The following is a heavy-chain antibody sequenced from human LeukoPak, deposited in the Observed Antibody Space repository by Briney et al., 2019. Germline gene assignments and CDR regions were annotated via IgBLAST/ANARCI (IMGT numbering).Heavy chain of an antibody. V-gene: IGHV1-2*02. CDR3: ARGRYCSGGSCYYDY. J-gene: IGHJ4*02. CDR1: GYTFTSYY. D-gene: IGHD2-15*01. CDR2: INPNSGGT. Sequence: ASVKVSCKASGYTFTSYYMHWVRQAPGQGLEWMGWINPNSGGTNYAQKFQGRVTMTRDTSISTAYMELSRLRSDDTAVYYCARGRYCSGGSCYYDYWGQGTLVTVSS.